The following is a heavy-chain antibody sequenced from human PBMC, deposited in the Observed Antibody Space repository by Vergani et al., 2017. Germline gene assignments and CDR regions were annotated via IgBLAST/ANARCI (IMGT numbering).Heavy chain of an antibody. Sequence: QLQLQESGPGLVKPSETLSLTCTVSGGSISSSSYYWGWLRQPPGKGLEWIGSIYYSGSTYYNPSLKSRVTISVDTSKNQFSLKLSSVTAADTAVYYCARVGDYDRPNWFDPWGQGTLVTVSS. CDR1: GGSISSSSYY. CDR2: IYYSGST. CDR3: ARVGDYDRPNWFDP. D-gene: IGHD4-17*01. V-gene: IGHV4-39*07. J-gene: IGHJ5*02.